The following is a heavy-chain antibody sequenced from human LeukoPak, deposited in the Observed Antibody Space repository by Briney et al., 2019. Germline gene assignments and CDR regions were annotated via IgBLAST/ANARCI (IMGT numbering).Heavy chain of an antibody. J-gene: IGHJ4*02. CDR1: GFTFSSYG. CDR2: ISGSGGST. V-gene: IGHV3-23*01. CDR3: AKDDYYGSGSYYEPTPYFDY. Sequence: GGSLRLSCAASGFTFSSYGMSWVRQAPGKGLEWVSAISGSGGSTYYADSVKGRFTISRDNSKNTLYLQMNSLRAEDTAVYYCAKDDYYGSGSYYEPTPYFDYWGQGTLVTVSS. D-gene: IGHD3-10*01.